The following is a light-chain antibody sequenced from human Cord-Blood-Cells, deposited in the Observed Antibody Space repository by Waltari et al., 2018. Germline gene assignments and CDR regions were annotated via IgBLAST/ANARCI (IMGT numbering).Light chain of an antibody. J-gene: IGKJ4*01. V-gene: IGKV4-1*01. CDR1: QSVLYSSNNKNY. CDR2: WAS. CDR3: QQYCSTPLT. Sequence: DIVMTQSPDPLAVSLGERATINCKSSQSVLYSSNNKNYLAWYQQKPGQPPKLLIYWASTRESGVPKRCSGSGSGTDFTLTISSLQAEDVTVYYCQQYCSTPLTFGGGTKVEIK.